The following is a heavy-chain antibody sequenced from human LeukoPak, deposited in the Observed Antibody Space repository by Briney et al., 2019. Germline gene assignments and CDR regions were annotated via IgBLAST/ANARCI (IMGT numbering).Heavy chain of an antibody. CDR3: ARQIAAAGTYYYYMDV. J-gene: IGHJ6*03. CDR1: GYSFTSYW. Sequence: GESLKISCKGSGYSFTSYWIGWVRQMPGKGLEWMGIIYPGDSDTRYSPSFQGQVTISADKSISTAYLQWSSLKASDTAMYYCARQIAAAGTYYYYMDVWGKGTTVTVSS. V-gene: IGHV5-51*01. CDR2: IYPGDSDT. D-gene: IGHD6-13*01.